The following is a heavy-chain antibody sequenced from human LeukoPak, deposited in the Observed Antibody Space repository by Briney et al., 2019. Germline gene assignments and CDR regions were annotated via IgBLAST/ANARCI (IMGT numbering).Heavy chain of an antibody. CDR2: INHSGST. J-gene: IGHJ4*02. CDR1: GGSFSGYY. Sequence: PSETLSLTCAVYGGSFSGYYWSWIRQPPGKGLEWIGEINHSGSTNYNPSLKSRVTISVDTSKNQFSLKLSSVTAADTAVYYCARDRGYSYNDGGFDYWGQGTLVTVSS. V-gene: IGHV4-34*01. CDR3: ARDRGYSYNDGGFDY. D-gene: IGHD5-18*01.